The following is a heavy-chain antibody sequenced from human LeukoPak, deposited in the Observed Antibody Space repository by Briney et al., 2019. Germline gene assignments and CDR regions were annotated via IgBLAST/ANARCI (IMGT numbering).Heavy chain of an antibody. J-gene: IGHJ4*02. CDR2: INSDGSST. V-gene: IGHV3-74*01. Sequence: GRSLRLSWAASGFTFSSYWMHWVRQAPGKGLVWVSRINSDGSSTSYADSVKGRFTISRDNAKNTLYLQMNSLRAEDTAVYYCAREAALYSYDFWSGYSQFDYWGQGTLVTVSS. D-gene: IGHD3-3*01. CDR1: GFTFSSYW. CDR3: AREAALYSYDFWSGYSQFDY.